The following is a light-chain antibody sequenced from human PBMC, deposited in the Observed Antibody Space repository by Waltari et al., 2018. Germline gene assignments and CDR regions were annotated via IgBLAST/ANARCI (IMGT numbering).Light chain of an antibody. CDR1: SGHSSNV. CDR2: VNIDGSH. Sequence: QLVLTQSPSASASLGASVKLTCTLSSGHSSNVIAWHQQQPEKGPRYLMKVNIDGSHSKGDGLPDSFSGSSSGAERYLTISIVQSEDEADYYCQTGGHGTWVFGGGTKLTVL. CDR3: QTGGHGTWV. J-gene: IGLJ3*02. V-gene: IGLV4-69*01.